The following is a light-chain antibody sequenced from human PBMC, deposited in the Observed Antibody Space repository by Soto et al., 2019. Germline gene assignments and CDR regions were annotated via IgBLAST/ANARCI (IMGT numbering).Light chain of an antibody. CDR3: QSYDSSLSGWV. CDR2: GNS. J-gene: IGLJ3*02. V-gene: IGLV1-40*01. Sequence: QSVLTQPPSVSGAPGQRVTISCTGSRSNIGAVYDVHWYQQRPGTAPKLLIYGNSNRPSGVPDRFSGSKSGTSASLAITGLQAEDEAEYYCQSYDSSLSGWVFGGGTKVTVL. CDR1: RSNIGAVYD.